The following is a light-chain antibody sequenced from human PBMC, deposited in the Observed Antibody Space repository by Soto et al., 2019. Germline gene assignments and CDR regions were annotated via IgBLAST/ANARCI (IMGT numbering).Light chain of an antibody. CDR1: QSVSRN. V-gene: IGKV3-11*01. CDR2: DAS. Sequence: EIVMTQSPATLSVSPGERAALSCRASQSVSRNLAWYQQKPGQAPRLLIYDASTRATSTPARFSGSGSGTDFTLTISSLEPEDFAVYYCQQRSNWPSITFGQGTRLEIK. CDR3: QQRSNWPSIT. J-gene: IGKJ5*01.